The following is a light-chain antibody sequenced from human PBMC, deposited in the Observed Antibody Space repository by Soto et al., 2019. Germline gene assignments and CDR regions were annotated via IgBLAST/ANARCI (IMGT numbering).Light chain of an antibody. Sequence: QSVLTQPPSASGSPGQSVTISCTGTSSDVGGYNYVSWYQQHPGKAPKLIIYEVSKRPSGVPDHFSGSKSGNTASLTVSGLQADDEADYYCTSFGGSNHVVFGGGTQLIVL. CDR1: SSDVGGYNY. J-gene: IGLJ2*01. V-gene: IGLV2-8*01. CDR3: TSFGGSNHVV. CDR2: EVS.